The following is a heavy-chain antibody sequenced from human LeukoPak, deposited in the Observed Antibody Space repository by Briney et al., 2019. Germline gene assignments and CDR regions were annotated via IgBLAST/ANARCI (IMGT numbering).Heavy chain of an antibody. Sequence: VASVKVSCKASGYTFTSYGISWLRQAPGEGIQWMGWISPYNDNTKYAQKLQGRVTMTADTSTSTAYMDLRSLRSDDTAVYYCAREMPAAAGSDAFDIWGQGTMVTVSS. V-gene: IGHV1-18*01. CDR3: AREMPAAAGSDAFDI. J-gene: IGHJ3*02. CDR1: GYTFTSYG. CDR2: ISPYNDNT. D-gene: IGHD6-13*01.